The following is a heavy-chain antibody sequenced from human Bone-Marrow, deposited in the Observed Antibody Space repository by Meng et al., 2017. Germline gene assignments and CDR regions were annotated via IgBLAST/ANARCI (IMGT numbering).Heavy chain of an antibody. Sequence: LSLTCAASGFTFSSYWMSWVRQAPGKGLEWVANIKQDGSEKYYVDSVKGRFTISRDNAKNSLYLQMNSLRAEDTAVYYCASSWYYFDYWGQGTLVTVSS. CDR3: ASSWYYFDY. CDR2: IKQDGSEK. J-gene: IGHJ4*02. CDR1: GFTFSSYW. V-gene: IGHV3-7*01. D-gene: IGHD1-1*01.